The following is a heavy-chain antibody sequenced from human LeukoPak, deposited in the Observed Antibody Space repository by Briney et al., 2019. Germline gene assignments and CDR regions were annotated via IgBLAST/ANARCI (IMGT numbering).Heavy chain of an antibody. D-gene: IGHD2-8*02. CDR3: VMICTGGRCGLDY. Sequence: GGSLRLSCSASGFTFSTYAVHWVRQAPGKGLEYVSGISSNGGITYYADSVKGRFIISRDNSKNTLYLQMSSLRPEDTAVYYCVMICTGGRCGLDYWGQGTLVTVSS. CDR1: GFTFSTYA. CDR2: ISSNGGIT. V-gene: IGHV3-64D*06. J-gene: IGHJ4*02.